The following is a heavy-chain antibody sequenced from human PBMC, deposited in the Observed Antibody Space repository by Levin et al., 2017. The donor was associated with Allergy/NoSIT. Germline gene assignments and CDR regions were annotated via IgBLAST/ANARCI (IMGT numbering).Heavy chain of an antibody. CDR1: GFTFSDYY. Sequence: GESLKISCAASGFTFSDYYMSWIRQAPGKGLEWVSYISSSGSTIYYADSVKGRFTISRDNAKNSLYLQMNSLRAEDTAVYYCARDITRRYNWFDPWGQGTLVTVSS. V-gene: IGHV3-11*01. CDR2: ISSSGSTI. J-gene: IGHJ5*02. CDR3: ARDITRRYNWFDP. D-gene: IGHD3-10*01.